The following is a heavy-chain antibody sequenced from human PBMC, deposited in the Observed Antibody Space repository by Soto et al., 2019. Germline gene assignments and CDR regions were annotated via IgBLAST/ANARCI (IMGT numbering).Heavy chain of an antibody. CDR2: IIPIFGTA. Sequence: SVKVSCKASGCTFSSYAISWVRQAPGQGLEWMGGIIPIFGTANYAQKFQGRVTITADESTSTAYMELSSLRSEDTAVYYCAREGFNYYDSSGYKKNWFDPWGQGTLVTVSS. D-gene: IGHD3-22*01. CDR1: GCTFSSYA. CDR3: AREGFNYYDSSGYKKNWFDP. J-gene: IGHJ5*02. V-gene: IGHV1-69*13.